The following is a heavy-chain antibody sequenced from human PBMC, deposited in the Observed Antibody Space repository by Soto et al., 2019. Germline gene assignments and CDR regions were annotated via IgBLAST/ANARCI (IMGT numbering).Heavy chain of an antibody. J-gene: IGHJ5*02. CDR2: VKNNGGAT. D-gene: IGHD2-21*01. V-gene: IGHV3-15*07. CDR1: GFIFSHAW. Sequence: EVQLAESGGDLVKPGGSLRLSCAASGFIFSHAWFHWVRQPPGKGLELVGRVKNNGGATDYSPSVKGRFIISRDDSKDMVYLQMSSLRTEDTAIYYCAADLGPPYDSNNWFDPWGQGTRVTVSS. CDR3: AADLGPPYDSNNWFDP.